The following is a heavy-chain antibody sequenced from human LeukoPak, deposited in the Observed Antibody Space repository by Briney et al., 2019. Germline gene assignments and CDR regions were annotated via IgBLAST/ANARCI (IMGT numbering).Heavy chain of an antibody. CDR3: ARFSTSGANDY. CDR2: IYPGDSDT. Sequence: GESLKISCKGSGYSFTNYWIGWVRQMPGKSLEWMGIIYPGDSDTRYSPSFQGQVTVSAAKSISTAYMQWSSLKASDTAIYYCARFSTSGANDYWGQGSLVTVSS. J-gene: IGHJ4*02. V-gene: IGHV5-51*01. D-gene: IGHD1-26*01. CDR1: GYSFTNYW.